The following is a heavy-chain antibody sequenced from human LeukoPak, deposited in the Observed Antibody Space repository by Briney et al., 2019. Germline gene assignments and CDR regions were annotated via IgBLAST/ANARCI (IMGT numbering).Heavy chain of an antibody. CDR3: ARDPGYCSGGSCYGTDV. Sequence: ASVKVSFKASGGTFSSYAISWVRQAPGQGLEWMGGIIPIFGTANYAQKFQGRVTITADESTSTAYMELSSLRSEDTAVYYCARDPGYCSGGSCYGTDVWGQGTTVTVSS. CDR1: GGTFSSYA. V-gene: IGHV1-69*13. J-gene: IGHJ6*02. D-gene: IGHD2-15*01. CDR2: IIPIFGTA.